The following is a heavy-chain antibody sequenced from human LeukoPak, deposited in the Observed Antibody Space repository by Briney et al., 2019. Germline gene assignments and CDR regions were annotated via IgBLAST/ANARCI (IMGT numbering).Heavy chain of an antibody. Sequence: GGSLRLSCAASGFTFSSYWMHWVRQAPGKGLVWVSRINSDGSSTSYADSVKGRFTISRDNAKNTLYLQMNSLRAEDTAVYYCARGVRAIFGVVIYNWFDPWGQGTLVTVSS. J-gene: IGHJ5*02. CDR2: INSDGSST. D-gene: IGHD3-3*01. CDR1: GFTFSSYW. V-gene: IGHV3-74*01. CDR3: ARGVRAIFGVVIYNWFDP.